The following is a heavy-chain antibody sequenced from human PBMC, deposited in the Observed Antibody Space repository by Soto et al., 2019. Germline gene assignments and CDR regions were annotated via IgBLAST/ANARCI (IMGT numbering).Heavy chain of an antibody. J-gene: IGHJ4*02. Sequence: QVQLVQSGAEVKKPGASVKVSCKVSGYTFTSYDINWVRQATGQGLEWMGWMNPNNGNTGFAQKFQDRITMTRNTSISTAYIELSSLRSEDTAVYYCATSGSGWYLFWGQGTLVTVSS. D-gene: IGHD6-19*01. CDR1: GYTFTSYD. CDR2: MNPNNGNT. CDR3: ATSGSGWYLF. V-gene: IGHV1-8*01.